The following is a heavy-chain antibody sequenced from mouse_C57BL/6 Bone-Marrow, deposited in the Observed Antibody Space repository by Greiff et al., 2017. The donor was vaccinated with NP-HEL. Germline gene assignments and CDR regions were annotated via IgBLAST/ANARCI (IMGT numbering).Heavy chain of an antibody. Sequence: QVQLQQPGAELVRPGSSVKLSCKASGYTFTSYWMHWVKQRPIQGLEWIGNIDPSDSETHYNQKFKDKATLTVDKSSSTAYMQLSSLTSEDSAVYYCARSRVFITTVVAFDYWGQGTTLTVSS. CDR3: ARSRVFITTVVAFDY. V-gene: IGHV1-52*01. CDR1: GYTFTSYW. D-gene: IGHD1-1*01. CDR2: IDPSDSET. J-gene: IGHJ2*01.